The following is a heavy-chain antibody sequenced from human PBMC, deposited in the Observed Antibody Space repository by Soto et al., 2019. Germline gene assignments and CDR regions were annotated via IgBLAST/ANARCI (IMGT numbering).Heavy chain of an antibody. D-gene: IGHD3-22*01. J-gene: IGHJ6*02. Sequence: QVHLVESGGGVVQPGRTLRLSCAASGFTFGSYGMHWVRQAPGKGLEWVAGISYDGSKKYYGESVKSRFTISSDNSKNTLYLQMNSLRVEDTAVYYCAKAIENYSTGYYKPFYYFGVDVWGQGTTVTVSS. CDR1: GFTFGSYG. V-gene: IGHV3-30*18. CDR2: ISYDGSKK. CDR3: AKAIENYSTGYYKPFYYFGVDV.